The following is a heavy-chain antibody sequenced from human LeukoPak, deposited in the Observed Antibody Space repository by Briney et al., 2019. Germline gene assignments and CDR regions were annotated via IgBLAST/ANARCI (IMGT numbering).Heavy chain of an antibody. CDR1: GFTFSVAW. J-gene: IGHJ1*01. D-gene: IGHD3-3*01. Sequence: GGSLRLSCAASGFTFSVAWMTWVRQAPGKGLEWVGRIKSKSDGGTIDYAAPAKGRFTISRDDSKNTLYLQMTSLKSEDTAVYYCSTGITTIFGVFWGQGSLVTVSS. CDR3: STGITTIFGVF. CDR2: IKSKSDGGTI. V-gene: IGHV3-15*01.